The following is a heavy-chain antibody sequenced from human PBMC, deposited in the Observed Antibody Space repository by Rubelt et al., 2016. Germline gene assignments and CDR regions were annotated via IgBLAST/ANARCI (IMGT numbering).Heavy chain of an antibody. Sequence: ASGFLFSSHWMSWVRQAPGKGLEWVANINQDGGERYYVDSVKGRFTISRDNSKNTLYLQMNHLRAEDTAMYYCVKSFLGIGDHFDYWGQGTPVAVSS. CDR1: GFLFSSHW. CDR2: INQDGGER. J-gene: IGHJ4*02. V-gene: IGHV3-7*05. CDR3: VKSFLGIGDHFDY. D-gene: IGHD7-27*01.